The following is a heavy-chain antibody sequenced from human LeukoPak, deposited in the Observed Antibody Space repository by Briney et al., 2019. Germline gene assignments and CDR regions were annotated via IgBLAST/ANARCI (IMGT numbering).Heavy chain of an antibody. V-gene: IGHV4-61*01. CDR1: GGSVSSGSYY. D-gene: IGHD3-10*01. Sequence: PSETLSLTCTVSGGSVSSGSYYWSWIRQPPGKGLEWIGYIYYSGSTNYNPSLKSRVTISVDTSKNQFSLKLSSVTAADTAVYYCARAPITMVRGVIPFDYWGQGTLVTVSS. CDR2: IYYSGST. J-gene: IGHJ4*02. CDR3: ARAPITMVRGVIPFDY.